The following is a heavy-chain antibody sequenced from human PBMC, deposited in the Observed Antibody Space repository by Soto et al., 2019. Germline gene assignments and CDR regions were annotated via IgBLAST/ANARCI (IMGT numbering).Heavy chain of an antibody. J-gene: IGHJ4*02. CDR2: IIPIFGTA. V-gene: IGHV1-69*01. D-gene: IGHD1-7*01. Sequence: APGQGLEWIGGIIPIFGTANYAQKFQGRVTITADESTSTAYMELSGLRSEDTAVSYCASRDPGTSVDYWGQGALVTVSS. CDR3: ASRDPGTSVDY.